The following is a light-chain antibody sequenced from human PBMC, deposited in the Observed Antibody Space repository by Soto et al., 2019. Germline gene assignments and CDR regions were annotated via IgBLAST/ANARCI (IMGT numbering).Light chain of an antibody. CDR2: LNSDGSH. CDR1: SGHSTYD. J-gene: IGLJ3*02. Sequence: QLVLTQSPSASASLGASVKLTCTLSSGHSTYDIAWHQQQPEKGPRFLMKLNSDGSHNKGDGIPDRFSGSSSGAERHLIISSLQSEDEGDYYCQTWGTGIRVFGGGTKLTVL. V-gene: IGLV4-69*01. CDR3: QTWGTGIRV.